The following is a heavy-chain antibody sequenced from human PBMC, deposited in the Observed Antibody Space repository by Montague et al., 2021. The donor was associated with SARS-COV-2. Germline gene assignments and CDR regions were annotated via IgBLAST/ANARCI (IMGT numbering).Heavy chain of an antibody. D-gene: IGHD4-23*01. CDR2: MSGNSASI. V-gene: IGHV3-9*01. Sequence: SLRLSCAASGFTLGDYAMHWVRQAPGKGLEWVSGMSGNSASIPYADSVKGRFTISRDNAKNSLNLQMNSLRPEDTALYYCAKDSWTTMVVVGALDDWGLGTPVTVSS. CDR3: AKDSWTTMVVVGALDD. CDR1: GFTLGDYA. J-gene: IGHJ4*02.